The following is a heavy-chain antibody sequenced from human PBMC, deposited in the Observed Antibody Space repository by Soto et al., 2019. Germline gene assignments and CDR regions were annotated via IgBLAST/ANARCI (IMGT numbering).Heavy chain of an antibody. CDR3: ARQYCSGGSCYSVWFDP. J-gene: IGHJ5*02. CDR1: GYSFTSYW. Sequence: PGESLKISCKGSGYSFTSYWISWVRQMPGKGLEWMGRIDPSDSYTNYSPSFQGHVTILADKSISTAYLQWSSLKASDTAMYYCARQYCSGGSCYSVWFDPWGQGTLVTVSS. V-gene: IGHV5-10-1*01. CDR2: IDPSDSYT. D-gene: IGHD2-15*01.